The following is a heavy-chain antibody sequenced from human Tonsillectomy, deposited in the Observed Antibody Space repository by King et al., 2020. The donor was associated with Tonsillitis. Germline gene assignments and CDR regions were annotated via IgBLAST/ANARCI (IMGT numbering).Heavy chain of an antibody. J-gene: IGHJ4*02. Sequence: VQLVESGGGLVQPGRSLRLSCAASGFTFDDFAMHWVRQVPGKGLEWVSGISWNSGSVAYADSVKGRLTISRDNAKNSLYLQMNSLRAEDTALYYCAKDMRESSGYYGFDYWGQGTLVTVSS. D-gene: IGHD3-22*01. V-gene: IGHV3-9*01. CDR1: GFTFDDFA. CDR2: ISWNSGSV. CDR3: AKDMRESSGYYGFDY.